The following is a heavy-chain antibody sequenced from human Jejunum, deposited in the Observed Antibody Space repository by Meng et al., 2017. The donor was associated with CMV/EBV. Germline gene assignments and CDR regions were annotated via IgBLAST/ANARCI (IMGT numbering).Heavy chain of an antibody. CDR1: TGGVG. Sequence: TGGVGVGWVRQPPGKALEWLALIYWNDDKFYSPSLNSRLTITKDTSKNQVVLTMTNMDPVDTATYYCAHRRIYHSDSGGQYSGYFDYWGQGTLVTVSS. V-gene: IGHV2-5*01. CDR2: IYWNDDK. CDR3: AHRRIYHSDSGGQYSGYFDY. D-gene: IGHD3-22*01. J-gene: IGHJ4*02.